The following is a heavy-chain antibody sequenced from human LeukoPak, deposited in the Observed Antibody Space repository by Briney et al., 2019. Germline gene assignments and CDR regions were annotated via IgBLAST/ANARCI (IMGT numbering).Heavy chain of an antibody. CDR3: ARDHRTESDGYYFVNELWYFDL. J-gene: IGHJ2*01. Sequence: ASVKVSCKASGYSFRNYGMHWVRQAPGQRLEWMGWINPTNEKTKYSERFQGRVTISRDTGASTVYMELSSLRSEDTAVYYCARDHRTESDGYYFVNELWYFDLWGRGTLVTVSS. V-gene: IGHV1-3*01. CDR1: GYSFRNYG. CDR2: INPTNEKT. D-gene: IGHD3-22*01.